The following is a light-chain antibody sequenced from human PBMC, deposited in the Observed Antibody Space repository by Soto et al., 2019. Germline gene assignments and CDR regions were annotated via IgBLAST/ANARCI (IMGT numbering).Light chain of an antibody. Sequence: EIVLTPSPATLSSFPGDRVTLSCRASQYINTRLAWYQHRPGQAPRLLIYQTSIRAAGIPARFSASGSGTDFTLTISSLQPEDFAVYYCQQDYNLPWTFGHGTKVDIK. V-gene: IGKV3D-7*01. CDR2: QTS. CDR3: QQDYNLPWT. J-gene: IGKJ1*01. CDR1: QYINTR.